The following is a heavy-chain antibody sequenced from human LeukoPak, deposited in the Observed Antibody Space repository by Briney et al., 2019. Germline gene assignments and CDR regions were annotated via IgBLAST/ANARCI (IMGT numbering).Heavy chain of an antibody. CDR2: IKSKTDGGTT. D-gene: IGHD1-26*01. Sequence: GSLRLSCAASGFTFSSYSMNWVRQAPGKGLEWVGRIKSKTDGGTTDYAAPVKGRFTISRDDSKNTLYLQMNSLKTEDTAVYYCTTESLRGSYVMAFDIWGQGTMVTVSS. V-gene: IGHV3-15*01. CDR3: TTESLRGSYVMAFDI. CDR1: GFTFSSYS. J-gene: IGHJ3*02.